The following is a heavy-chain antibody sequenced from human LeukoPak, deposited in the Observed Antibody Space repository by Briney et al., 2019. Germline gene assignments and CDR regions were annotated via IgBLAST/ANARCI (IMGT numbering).Heavy chain of an antibody. Sequence: GGSLRLSCAASGFTFSSYAMHWVRQAPGKGPEWVAVISYDGSNKYYADSVKGRFTISRDNSKNTLYLQMNSLRAEDTAVYYCARDHGVLRYFDWLLPSPVPDYWGQGTLVTVSS. J-gene: IGHJ4*02. D-gene: IGHD3-9*01. CDR1: GFTFSSYA. CDR2: ISYDGSNK. CDR3: ARDHGVLRYFDWLLPSPVPDY. V-gene: IGHV3-30-3*01.